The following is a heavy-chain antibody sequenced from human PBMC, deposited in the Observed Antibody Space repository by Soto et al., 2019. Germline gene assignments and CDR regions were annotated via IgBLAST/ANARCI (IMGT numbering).Heavy chain of an antibody. Sequence: QVQLVESGGGVVQPGRSLRLSCAASGFTFSLYGIHWVCQAPGKGLEWVALISDDGSNQYFADSVKGRFTISRDNSNNTLYLQMNSLRPEDTAVYFCAKDWGYGDYVFDFWGQGTLVTVSS. CDR1: GFTFSLYG. D-gene: IGHD4-17*01. J-gene: IGHJ4*02. V-gene: IGHV3-30*18. CDR3: AKDWGYGDYVFDF. CDR2: ISDDGSNQ.